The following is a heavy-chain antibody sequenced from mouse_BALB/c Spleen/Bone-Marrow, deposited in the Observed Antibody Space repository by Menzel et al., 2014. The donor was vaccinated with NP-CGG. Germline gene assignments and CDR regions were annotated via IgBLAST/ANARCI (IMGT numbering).Heavy chain of an antibody. V-gene: IGHV3-2*02. Sequence: EVQRVESGPGLVKPSQSLSLTCTVTGYSITSDYAWNWIRQFPGNKLEWNGYISYSGSTSYNPSLKSRISITRDTSKNQFFLQLNSVTTEDTATYYCARSADWYFDVWGAGTTVTVSS. CDR2: ISYSGST. CDR1: GYSITSDYA. CDR3: ARSADWYFDV. J-gene: IGHJ1*01.